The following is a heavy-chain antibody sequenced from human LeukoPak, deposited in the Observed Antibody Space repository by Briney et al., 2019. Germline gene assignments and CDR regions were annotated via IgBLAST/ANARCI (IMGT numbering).Heavy chain of an antibody. D-gene: IGHD1-26*01. J-gene: IGHJ4*02. V-gene: IGHV3-21*01. Sequence: GGSLRLSCAASGFTFSSYSMNWVRPAPGKGLEWVSSISSSSSYIYYADSVKGRFTISRDNAKNSLYLQMNSLRAEDTAVYYCARGRSGSHYFDYWGQGTLVTVSS. CDR1: GFTFSSYS. CDR3: ARGRSGSHYFDY. CDR2: ISSSSSYI.